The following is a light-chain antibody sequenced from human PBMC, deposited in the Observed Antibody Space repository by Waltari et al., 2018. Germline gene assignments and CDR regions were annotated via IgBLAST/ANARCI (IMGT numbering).Light chain of an antibody. J-gene: IGKJ1*01. Sequence: IVLTHSPRSLSLSPGAGATLSCRASQSVSRSLAWYQPKPGQAPRLLIYDASTRATGIPDRFSGSVSGTDFCLTISRLEREDFAVYYCQKYVSLPATFGQGTTVKIK. CDR2: DAS. CDR3: QKYVSLPAT. V-gene: IGKV3-20*01. CDR1: QSVSRS.